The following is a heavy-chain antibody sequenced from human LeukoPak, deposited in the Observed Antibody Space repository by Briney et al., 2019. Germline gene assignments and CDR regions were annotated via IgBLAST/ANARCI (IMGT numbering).Heavy chain of an antibody. Sequence: VKPSESLFLTCSVSVGSLNSYYGGWIRQPPGKGLERIGFFTHSGGTCFDSSLGGRVTISVDTSKNQSSLTLTSMTAADTAVYFCAGGRISNWGFEGPLFDAWGQGVMVTVSS. D-gene: IGHD7-27*01. CDR1: VGSLNSYY. J-gene: IGHJ4*02. CDR2: FTHSGGT. CDR3: AGGRISNWGFEGPLFDA. V-gene: IGHV4-59*13.